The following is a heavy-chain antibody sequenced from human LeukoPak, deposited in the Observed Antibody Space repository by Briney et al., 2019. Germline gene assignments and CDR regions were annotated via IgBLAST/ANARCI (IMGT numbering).Heavy chain of an antibody. D-gene: IGHD4-23*01. CDR1: GFTFDDYG. Sequence: PGGSLRLSCAASGFTFDDYGMSWVRQPPGKGLEWIGEINHSGSTNYNPSLKSRVTISVDTSKNQFSLKLSSVTAADTAVYYCARVGRNYGGNSVFSGENDYWGQGTLVTVSS. CDR3: ARVGRNYGGNSVFSGENDY. CDR2: INHSGST. J-gene: IGHJ4*02. V-gene: IGHV4-34*01.